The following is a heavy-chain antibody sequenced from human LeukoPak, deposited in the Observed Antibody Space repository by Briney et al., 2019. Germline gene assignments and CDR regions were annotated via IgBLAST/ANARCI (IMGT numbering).Heavy chain of an antibody. V-gene: IGHV3-66*01. Sequence: GGSLRLSCAASGFTFSSFAMSRVRQAPGKGLEWVSLIYPGGSTYYADSVRGRFTISRDNSKSTLYLQMNSLRAEETAVYYCAKGKYYFDYWGQRTLVTVSS. J-gene: IGHJ4*02. CDR2: IYPGGST. CDR3: AKGKYYFDY. CDR1: GFTFSSFA.